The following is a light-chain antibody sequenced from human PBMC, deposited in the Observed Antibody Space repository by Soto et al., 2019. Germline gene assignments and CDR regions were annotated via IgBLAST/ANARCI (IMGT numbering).Light chain of an antibody. CDR2: EVT. Sequence: QSALTQPASVSGSRGQSITISCTGTSSDVGAYNYVSWYQQHPDKAPKLLIFEVTNRPSGVSGRFSGSKSGITASLSISGLQPEDEADYYCTSYSSSSPVLFGGGTKLTVL. J-gene: IGLJ2*01. CDR1: SSDVGAYNY. V-gene: IGLV2-14*01. CDR3: TSYSSSSPVL.